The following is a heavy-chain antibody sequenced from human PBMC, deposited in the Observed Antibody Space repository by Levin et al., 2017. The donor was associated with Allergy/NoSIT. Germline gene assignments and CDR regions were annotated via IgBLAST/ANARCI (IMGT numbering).Heavy chain of an antibody. D-gene: IGHD1-1*01. CDR1: GFIFSDYY. CDR2: ISSSGSTI. V-gene: IGHV3-11*01. CDR3: ARDGRPTRRFDP. Sequence: LSLTCAASGFIFSDYYMSWIRQAPGKGLEWISYISSSGSTIYYADSVKGRFTISRDNAKNSVYLQMNSLRAEDTAVYHCARDGRPTRRFDPWGQGTLVTVSS. J-gene: IGHJ5*02.